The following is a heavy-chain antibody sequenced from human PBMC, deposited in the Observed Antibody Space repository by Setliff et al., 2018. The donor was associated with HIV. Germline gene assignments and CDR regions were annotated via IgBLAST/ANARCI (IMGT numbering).Heavy chain of an antibody. V-gene: IGHV4-59*11. D-gene: IGHD2-2*01. CDR1: GGSISSHY. Sequence: SETLSLTCTVSGGSISSHYWSWIRQPPGKGLEWIGYIYSTGSTNHNPSLQSRVTISVDTSKNQFFLKLSSVTAADTAVYYCVRGYCSSTTCYDDYYYMDVWGKGSTVTVSS. J-gene: IGHJ6*03. CDR3: VRGYCSSTTCYDDYYYMDV. CDR2: IYSTGST.